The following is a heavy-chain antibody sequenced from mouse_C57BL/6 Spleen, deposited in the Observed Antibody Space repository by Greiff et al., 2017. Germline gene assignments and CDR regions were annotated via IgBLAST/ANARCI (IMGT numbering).Heavy chain of an antibody. Sequence: QVQLQQPGAELVKPGASVKLSCKASGYTFTSYWMQWVKQRPGQGLEWIGEIDPSDSYTNYNQKFKGKATLTVDTSSSTAYMQLSSLTSEDSAVYYCARRQLRDAMDYWGQGTSGTVSS. CDR2: IDPSDSYT. CDR1: GYTFTSYW. D-gene: IGHD3-2*02. J-gene: IGHJ4*01. V-gene: IGHV1-50*01. CDR3: ARRQLRDAMDY.